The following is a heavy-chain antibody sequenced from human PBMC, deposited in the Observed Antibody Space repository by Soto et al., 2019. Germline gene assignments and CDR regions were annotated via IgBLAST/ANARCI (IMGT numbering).Heavy chain of an antibody. CDR1: GGTFSSYA. V-gene: IGHV1-69*01. J-gene: IGHJ4*02. CDR2: IIPIFGTA. Sequence: QVQLVQSGAEVKKPGSSVKVSCKASGGTFSSYAISWVRQAPGQGLEWMGGIIPIFGTANYAQKFQGSVTITAGESTSTADMELRSLRSEDTAVYYCARGGIAAAGSDYWGQGTLVTVSS. CDR3: ARGGIAAAGSDY. D-gene: IGHD6-13*01.